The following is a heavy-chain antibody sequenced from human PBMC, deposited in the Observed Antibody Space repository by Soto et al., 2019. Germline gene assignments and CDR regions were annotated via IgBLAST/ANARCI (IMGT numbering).Heavy chain of an antibody. V-gene: IGHV3-33*01. CDR2: IWYDGSNK. J-gene: IGHJ6*02. Sequence: QVQLVESGGGVVQPGRSLRLSCAASGFTFSSYGMHWVRQAPGKGLEWVAVIWYDGSNKYYADSVKGRFTISRDNSKNTLYLQMNSLRAEDTAVYYCARDRVATIRYYYYGMDVWGQGTTVTGSS. CDR1: GFTFSSYG. D-gene: IGHD5-12*01. CDR3: ARDRVATIRYYYYGMDV.